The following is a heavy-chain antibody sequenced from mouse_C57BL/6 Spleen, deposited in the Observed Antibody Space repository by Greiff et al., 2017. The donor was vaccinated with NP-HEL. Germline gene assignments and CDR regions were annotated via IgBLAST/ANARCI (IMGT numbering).Heavy chain of an antibody. D-gene: IGHD4-1*01. CDR1: GYSITSGYY. Sequence: EVQLQQSGPGLVKPSQSLSLTCSVTGYSITSGYYWNWIRQFPGNKLEWMGYISYDGSNNYNPSLKNRISITRDTSKNQFFLKLNSVTTEDTATYYCARGNYLTGLYYFDYWGQGTTLTVSS. CDR3: ARGNYLTGLYYFDY. V-gene: IGHV3-6*01. J-gene: IGHJ2*01. CDR2: ISYDGSN.